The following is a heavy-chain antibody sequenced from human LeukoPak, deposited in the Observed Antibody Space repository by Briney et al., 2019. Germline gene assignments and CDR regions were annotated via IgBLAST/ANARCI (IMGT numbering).Heavy chain of an antibody. D-gene: IGHD2-21*02. V-gene: IGHV3-64*01. Sequence: GGSLRLSCAASGFTFSSYAMHWVRQAPGKGLEYASAISSNGGSTYYANSVKGRFTISRDNSKNTLYLQMGSLRAEDMAVYYCARSPPAYCGGDCPSGLDYWGQGTLVTVSS. J-gene: IGHJ4*02. CDR3: ARSPPAYCGGDCPSGLDY. CDR2: ISSNGGST. CDR1: GFTFSSYA.